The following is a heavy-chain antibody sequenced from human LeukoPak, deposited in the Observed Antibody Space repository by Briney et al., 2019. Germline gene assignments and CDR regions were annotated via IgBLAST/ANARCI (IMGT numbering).Heavy chain of an antibody. J-gene: IGHJ6*02. D-gene: IGHD3-3*01. CDR1: GITFSTYS. CDR2: ISSSSGYI. V-gene: IGHV3-21*01. Sequence: GGSLRFSCAASGITFSTYSMNWVRQAPGKGLEWVSSISSSSGYIYYADSLKGRFTISRDNAKNSLYLQMNSLRAEDTAVYYCARDTDGFESGYGYYYYHGMDVWGQGTTVTVSS. CDR3: ARDTDGFESGYGYYYYHGMDV.